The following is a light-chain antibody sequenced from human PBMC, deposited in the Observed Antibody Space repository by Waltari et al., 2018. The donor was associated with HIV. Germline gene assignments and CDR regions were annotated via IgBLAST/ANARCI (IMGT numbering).Light chain of an antibody. J-gene: IGLJ1*01. CDR3: CSYAGGSRV. V-gene: IGLV2-11*01. Sequence: QSALTQPRSVSGSPGPSVTISCTRTSRAVFCYNLVSCYQQHHGKVPKLLVYGVSHRPSGVPHRFAGSKSGNTASLTIAGRQVEDEGDYYCCSYAGGSRVFGTGTKVTVL. CDR2: GVS. CDR1: SRAVFCYNL.